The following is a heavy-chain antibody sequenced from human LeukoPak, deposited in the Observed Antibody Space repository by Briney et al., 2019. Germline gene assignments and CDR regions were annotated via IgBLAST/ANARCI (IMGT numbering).Heavy chain of an antibody. V-gene: IGHV4-38-2*01. CDR1: GYSISSGYY. D-gene: IGHD1-26*01. CDR3: ARTRSGYSTLGY. J-gene: IGHJ4*02. CDR2: IYHSGST. Sequence: KPSETLSLTCAVSGYSISSGYYWGWIRQPPGKGLEWIGSIYHSGSTYYNPSLKSRVTISVDTSRNQFSLKLTSVTAADTAVYYCARTRSGYSTLGYWGQGTLVTVSS.